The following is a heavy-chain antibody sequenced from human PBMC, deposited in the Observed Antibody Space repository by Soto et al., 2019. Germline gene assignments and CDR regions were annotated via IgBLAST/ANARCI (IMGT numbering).Heavy chain of an antibody. CDR2: INTANGDP. V-gene: IGHV1-3*05. J-gene: IGHJ4*02. D-gene: IGHD6-19*01. CDR1: GYTFTNYA. Sequence: QVQLVQSGAEEKKPGASVKVSCKASGYTFTNYAVHWVRQAPGQRLEWMGWINTANGDPTYLQKLQGRVSITRDTSASTAYMELSSLRSEDTAVYYCARDLRGTGWYDYWGQGTLVTVSS. CDR3: ARDLRGTGWYDY.